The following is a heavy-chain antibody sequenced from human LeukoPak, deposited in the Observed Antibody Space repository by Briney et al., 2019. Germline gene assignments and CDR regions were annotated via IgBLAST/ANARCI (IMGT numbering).Heavy chain of an antibody. D-gene: IGHD4-23*01. Sequence: GGSLRLSCAASGFSFGSFWMTWIRQAPGKGLEWVGHINEDGSQTNYIDSVKGRFTISRDNAKNSLYLQMNSLRAEDTAVYYCARAGGEGLLPFAYYFDYWGQGTLVTVSS. CDR1: GFSFGSFW. J-gene: IGHJ4*02. V-gene: IGHV3-7*01. CDR2: INEDGSQT. CDR3: ARAGGEGLLPFAYYFDY.